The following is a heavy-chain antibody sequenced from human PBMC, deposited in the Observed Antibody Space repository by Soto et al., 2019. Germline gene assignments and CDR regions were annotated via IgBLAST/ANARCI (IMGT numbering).Heavy chain of an antibody. V-gene: IGHV2-70*01. CDR1: GFSLSTSGMC. D-gene: IGHD2-2*02. CDR3: ARVGDCSSTSCYTRHGMDV. CDR2: IDWDDDK. Sequence: SGPTLVNPTQTLTLTCTFSGFSLSTSGMCVSWIRQPPGKALEWLALIDWDDDKYYSTSLKTRLTISKDTSKNQVVLTMTNMDPVDTATYYCARVGDCSSTSCYTRHGMDVWGQGTTVTVSS. J-gene: IGHJ6*02.